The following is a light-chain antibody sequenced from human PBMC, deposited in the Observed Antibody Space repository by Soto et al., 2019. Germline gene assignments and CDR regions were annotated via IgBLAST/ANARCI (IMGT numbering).Light chain of an antibody. CDR3: CSYAGFNKYL. Sequence: QSALPQPPSASGSPGQSVTISFTGTPSDVGGYISVSWYQQHPGKAPKLIIYEVSKRPSGVTDRFSGSKSGSTAFLTISGLQADDEAEYYCCSYAGFNKYLFGTGTKLTVL. CDR2: EVS. CDR1: PSDVGGYIS. J-gene: IGLJ1*01. V-gene: IGLV2-8*01.